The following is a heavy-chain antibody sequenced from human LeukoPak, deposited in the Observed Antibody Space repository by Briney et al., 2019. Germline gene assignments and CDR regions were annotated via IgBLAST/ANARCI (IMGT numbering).Heavy chain of an antibody. CDR2: INSDGSST. V-gene: IGHV3-74*01. CDR1: GFTFRSYR. J-gene: IGHJ3*02. D-gene: IGHD3-10*01. CDR3: ARRGAMVRGLMTAFDI. Sequence: PGGGLRLSRAASGFTFRSYRMHWVRQAPGKGLVGVSRINSDGSSTSYADSVKGRFTISRDNAKNTQYLQMNSLRAEDTALYYCARRGAMVRGLMTAFDIWGQGTRVTV.